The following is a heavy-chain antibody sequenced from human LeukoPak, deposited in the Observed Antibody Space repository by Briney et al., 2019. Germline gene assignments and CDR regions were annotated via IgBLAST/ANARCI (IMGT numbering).Heavy chain of an antibody. Sequence: GGSLRLSCAASGFTFTSYGMSWVRQAPGKGLEWVSVISGGGGSTNYADSVKGRFTISRDNFKNTLYLQMNSLRAEDTAVYYCAKDGWNDIPDYWGQGTLVTVSS. CDR3: AKDGWNDIPDY. CDR2: ISGGGGST. D-gene: IGHD1-1*01. V-gene: IGHV3-23*01. J-gene: IGHJ4*02. CDR1: GFTFTSYG.